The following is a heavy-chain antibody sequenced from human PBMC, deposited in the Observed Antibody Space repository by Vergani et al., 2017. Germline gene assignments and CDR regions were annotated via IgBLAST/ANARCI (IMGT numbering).Heavy chain of an antibody. CDR3: ARGGDCSSTSCYMGYYYYYMDV. CDR2: ISSSSSYI. Sequence: EVQRVESGGGLVKPGGSLRLSCAASGFTFSSYSMNGVRQAPGKGLEWVSSISSSSSYIYYADSVKGRFTISRDNAKYSLYLQMNSLRAEDTAVYYCARGGDCSSTSCYMGYYYYYMDVWGKGTTVTVSS. V-gene: IGHV3-21*01. D-gene: IGHD2-2*02. J-gene: IGHJ6*03. CDR1: GFTFSSYS.